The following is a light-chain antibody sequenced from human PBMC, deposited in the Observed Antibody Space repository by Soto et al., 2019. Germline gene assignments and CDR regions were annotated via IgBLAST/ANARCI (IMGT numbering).Light chain of an antibody. CDR2: EVS. V-gene: IGLV2-14*01. Sequence: QSALNQPASMSGSPGQSITISCTGTSSDIGTYNYVSWYQQHPGKVPKLMIYEVSNRPSGVSNRFSGSKSGNAASLTISGLQAEDEADYYCSSYTSSSTFLLFGGGTKLTVL. J-gene: IGLJ2*01. CDR3: SSYTSSSTFLL. CDR1: SSDIGTYNY.